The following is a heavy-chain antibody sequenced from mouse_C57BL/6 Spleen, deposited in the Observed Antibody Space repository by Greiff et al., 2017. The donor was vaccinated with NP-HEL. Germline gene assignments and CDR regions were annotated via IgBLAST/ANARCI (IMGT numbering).Heavy chain of an antibody. CDR2: INPNNGGT. D-gene: IGHD3-2*02. CDR1: GYTFTDYN. V-gene: IGHV1-18*01. Sequence: EVQLHQSGPELVKPGASVKIPCKASGYTFTDYNMDWVKQSHGKSLEWIGDINPNNGGTIYHQKFKGKATLTVDKSSSTAYMELRSLTSEDTAVYYCARDSSGYVGFAYWGQGTLVTVSA. CDR3: ARDSSGYVGFAY. J-gene: IGHJ3*01.